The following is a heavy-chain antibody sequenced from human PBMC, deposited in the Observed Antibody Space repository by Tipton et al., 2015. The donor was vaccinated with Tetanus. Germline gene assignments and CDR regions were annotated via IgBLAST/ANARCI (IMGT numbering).Heavy chain of an antibody. D-gene: IGHD3-16*02. CDR1: GFSFSTYW. Sequence: SLRLSCAASGFSFSTYWMHWVRQAPGKGLVWVSRIHSRGSSTSYADSVKGRFTISRDNAENTLYLEMNSLRVEDTAVYYCARKRGWLSSFDSWGQGNLVPVSS. CDR3: ARKRGWLSSFDS. V-gene: IGHV3-74*01. J-gene: IGHJ4*02. CDR2: IHSRGSST.